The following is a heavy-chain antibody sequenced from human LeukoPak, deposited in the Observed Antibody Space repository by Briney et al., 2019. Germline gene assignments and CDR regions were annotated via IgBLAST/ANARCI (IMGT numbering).Heavy chain of an antibody. Sequence: SETLSLTCTVSGGSISSYYWSWIRLPPGKGLEWSGYISYSGSTNYNPSLKSRVTISVDTSKNQFSLKLSSVTAADTALYYCARAKGTGSSWSFDYWGQGTLVTVSS. CDR3: ARAKGTGSSWSFDY. D-gene: IGHD6-13*01. CDR1: GGSISSYY. CDR2: ISYSGST. J-gene: IGHJ4*02. V-gene: IGHV4-59*01.